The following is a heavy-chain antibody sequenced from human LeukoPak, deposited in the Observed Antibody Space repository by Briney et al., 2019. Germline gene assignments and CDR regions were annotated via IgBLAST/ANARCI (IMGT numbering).Heavy chain of an antibody. Sequence: GGSLRLSCGASGFTFSNYGMLWVRQAPGKGLEWVAFIRYDGDNKLYADSVKGRFTISRDNSKNTLYLHINSLRAEDTALYYCAKDNPLDYWGQGTLVIVSS. V-gene: IGHV3-30*02. J-gene: IGHJ4*02. CDR1: GFTFSNYG. D-gene: IGHD1-14*01. CDR3: AKDNPLDY. CDR2: IRYDGDNK.